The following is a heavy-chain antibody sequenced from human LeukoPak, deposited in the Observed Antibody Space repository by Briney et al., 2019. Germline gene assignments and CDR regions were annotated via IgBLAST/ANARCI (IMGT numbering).Heavy chain of an antibody. Sequence: ASVKVSCKASGYTFTGYYMHWVRQAPGQGLEWMGWINPNSGGTNYAQKFQGRVTMTRDTSISTAYMVLSRLRSDDTAVYYCARDRTAAISVWFDPWGQGTLVTVSS. D-gene: IGHD2-2*02. CDR2: INPNSGGT. V-gene: IGHV1-2*02. J-gene: IGHJ5*02. CDR1: GYTFTGYY. CDR3: ARDRTAAISVWFDP.